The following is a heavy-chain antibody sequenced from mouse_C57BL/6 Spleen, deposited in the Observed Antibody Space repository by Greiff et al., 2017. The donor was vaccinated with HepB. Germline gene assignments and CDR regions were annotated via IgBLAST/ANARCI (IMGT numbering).Heavy chain of an antibody. Sequence: VHVKQSVAELVRPGASVKLSCTASGFNIKNTYMHWVKQRPEQGLEWIGRIDPANGNTKYAPKFQGKATITADTSSNTAYLQLSSLTSEDTAIYYCAIILYDYDNYFDYWGQGTTLTVSS. J-gene: IGHJ2*01. CDR2: IDPANGNT. D-gene: IGHD2-4*01. CDR3: AIILYDYDNYFDY. V-gene: IGHV14-3*01. CDR1: GFNIKNTY.